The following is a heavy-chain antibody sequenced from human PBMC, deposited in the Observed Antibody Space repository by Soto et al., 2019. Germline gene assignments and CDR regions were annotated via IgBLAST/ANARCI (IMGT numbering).Heavy chain of an antibody. V-gene: IGHV4-59*01. CDR3: ARLTKEYYYDSSGYFDY. Sequence: PSETLSLTCTVSGGSISSYYWSWIRQPPGKGLEWIGYIYYSGSTNYNPSLKSRVTISVDTSKNQFSLKLSSVTAADTAVYYCARLTKEYYYDSSGYFDYWGQGTLVTVSS. CDR1: GGSISSYY. D-gene: IGHD3-22*01. CDR2: IYYSGST. J-gene: IGHJ4*02.